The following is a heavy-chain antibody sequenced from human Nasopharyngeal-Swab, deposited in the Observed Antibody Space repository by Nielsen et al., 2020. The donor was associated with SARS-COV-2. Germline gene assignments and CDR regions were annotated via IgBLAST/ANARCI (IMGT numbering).Heavy chain of an antibody. CDR1: GFTFSSYT. J-gene: IGHJ6*02. CDR3: AKDGVRLNGIDV. D-gene: IGHD3-16*01. CDR2: ITGSGDAT. V-gene: IGHV3-23*01. Sequence: LSLTCGASGFTFSSYTMSWVRQAPGRGLEWVSAITGSGDATNYADSVRGRFTISRDNSKSKLYLQMNSLRAEDTAEYFCAKDGVRLNGIDVWGQGTTVTVSS.